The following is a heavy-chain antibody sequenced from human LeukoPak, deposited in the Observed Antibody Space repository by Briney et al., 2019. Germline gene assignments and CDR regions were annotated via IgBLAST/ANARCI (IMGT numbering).Heavy chain of an antibody. CDR3: ARKRTLGLDY. V-gene: IGHV3-48*03. D-gene: IGHD1-26*01. Sequence: GGSLRLSCAVSGFTFSSYEMNWVRQAPGKGLEWVSYISNSGSAIYYADSVKGRFAISRDNAKNSLYLQMNSLRAEDTAVYYCARKRTLGLDYWGQGTLVTVSS. J-gene: IGHJ4*02. CDR2: ISNSGSAI. CDR1: GFTFSSYE.